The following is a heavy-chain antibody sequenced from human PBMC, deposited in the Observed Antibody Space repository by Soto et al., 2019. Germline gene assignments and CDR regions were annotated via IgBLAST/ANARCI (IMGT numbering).Heavy chain of an antibody. CDR1: GFTFRSYA. D-gene: IGHD1-20*01. CDR3: VKDARPYNWNPVFDP. J-gene: IGHJ5*02. Sequence: GGSLRLSCAASGFTFRSYAMSWVRQAPGKGLEWVSAISGSGDSTYYADSVKGRFTISRDKSKKTLYLQMNSLRAEDTAVYYCVKDARPYNWNPVFDPWGQGTLVTVSS. CDR2: ISGSGDST. V-gene: IGHV3-23*01.